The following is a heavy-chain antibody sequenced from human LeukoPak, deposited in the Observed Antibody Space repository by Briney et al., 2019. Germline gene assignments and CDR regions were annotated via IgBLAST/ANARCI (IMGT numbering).Heavy chain of an antibody. CDR1: GFSLSTSGVG. CDR3: AHRRWSSGWDDAFDI. D-gene: IGHD6-19*01. J-gene: IGHJ3*02. V-gene: IGHV2-5*01. Sequence: SGPTLVKPPQTLTLTCTFSGFSLSTSGVGVGWIRQPPGKALEWLALTYWNDDKRYSPSLKSRLTITKDTSKNQVVLTMTNKDPVDTATYYCAHRRWSSGWDDAFDIWGQGTMVTVSS. CDR2: TYWNDDK.